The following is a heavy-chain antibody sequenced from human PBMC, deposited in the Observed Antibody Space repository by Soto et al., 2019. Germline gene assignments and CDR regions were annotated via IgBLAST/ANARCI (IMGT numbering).Heavy chain of an antibody. CDR3: ARDPYGDYATIPYYFDY. J-gene: IGHJ4*02. Sequence: GGSLRLSCAASGFTFSSYWMHWVRQAPGKGLVWVSRINSDGSSTSYADSVKGRFTISRDNAKNTLYLQMNSLRAEDTAVYYCARDPYGDYATIPYYFDYWGQGTLVTVSS. D-gene: IGHD4-17*01. V-gene: IGHV3-74*01. CDR2: INSDGSST. CDR1: GFTFSSYW.